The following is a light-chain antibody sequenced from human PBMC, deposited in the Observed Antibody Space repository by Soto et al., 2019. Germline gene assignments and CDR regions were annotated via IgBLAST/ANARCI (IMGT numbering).Light chain of an antibody. CDR3: QQYNSYPWT. J-gene: IGKJ1*01. CDR1: QFISSW. CDR2: HAS. V-gene: IGKV1-5*01. Sequence: DIQMTQSPSTLSASVGDRVTITCRASQFISSWLAWYQQKPGKVPKLLIFHASNLESGVPSRFSGSGSGTEFPLTISSLQPDDFATYYCQQYNSYPWTFGHGTKVEF.